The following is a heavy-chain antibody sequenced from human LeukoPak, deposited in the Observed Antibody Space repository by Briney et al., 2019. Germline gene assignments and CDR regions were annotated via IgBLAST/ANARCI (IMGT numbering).Heavy chain of an antibody. CDR3: ASGEDYDSSGYRYFDY. V-gene: IGHV3-11*04. Sequence: GGSLRLSCAASGFTFSDYYMSWIRQAPGKGLEWVSYISSSGSTIYYADSVKGRFTISRDNAKNSLYLQMNSLRAEDTAVYYCASGEDYDSSGYRYFDYWGQGTLVTVSS. CDR1: GFTFSDYY. D-gene: IGHD3-22*01. J-gene: IGHJ4*02. CDR2: ISSSGSTI.